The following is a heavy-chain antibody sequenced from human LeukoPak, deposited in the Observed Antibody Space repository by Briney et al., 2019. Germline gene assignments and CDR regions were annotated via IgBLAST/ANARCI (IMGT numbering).Heavy chain of an antibody. J-gene: IGHJ4*02. CDR1: GGSISRYY. Sequence: SETLSLTCTISGGSISRYYWSWIRQPPGKGLEWIGYIYYSGSTNYNPSLKSRVTISVDTSKNQFSLKLTSVSAADTGVYYCVREVPGVSSFDSWGQGTLVTVSS. CDR2: IYYSGST. CDR3: VREVPGVSSFDS. V-gene: IGHV4-59*01. D-gene: IGHD3-10*01.